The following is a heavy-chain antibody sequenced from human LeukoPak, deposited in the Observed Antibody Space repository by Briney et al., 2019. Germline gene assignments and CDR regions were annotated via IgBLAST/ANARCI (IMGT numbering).Heavy chain of an antibody. CDR2: INPSGSST. CDR3: ARDNSYSDSSWWFDP. D-gene: IGHD1-26*01. V-gene: IGHV1-46*01. CDR1: GYAFTSYY. Sequence: ASVKVSCKASGYAFTSYYMRWVRQAPGQGLEWMGLINPSGSSTLCAQKFQGRVTMTRDTSTNTDYMELSSLRSEDTAVYYCARDNSYSDSSWWFDPWGQGTLVTVSS. J-gene: IGHJ5*02.